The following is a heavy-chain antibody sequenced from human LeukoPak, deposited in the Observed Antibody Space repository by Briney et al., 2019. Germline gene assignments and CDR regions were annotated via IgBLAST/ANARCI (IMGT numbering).Heavy chain of an antibody. D-gene: IGHD6-13*01. CDR2: MSPNSGNT. CDR3: ARGAVGGIAAAGVVVWFDP. J-gene: IGHJ5*02. V-gene: IGHV1-8*01. Sequence: ASVKASCKASGYTFTSYDINWVRQATGQGLEWMGWMSPNSGNTGYAQKFQGRVTMTRNTSISTAYMELSSLRSEDTAVYYCARGAVGGIAAAGVVVWFDPWGQGTLVTVSS. CDR1: GYTFTSYD.